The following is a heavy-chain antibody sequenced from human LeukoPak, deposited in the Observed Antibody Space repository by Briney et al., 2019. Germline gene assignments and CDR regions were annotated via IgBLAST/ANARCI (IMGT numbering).Heavy chain of an antibody. CDR3: ARGLYVAFDI. V-gene: IGHV3-20*01. D-gene: IGHD3-10*02. CDR2: INWNGGST. Sequence: GGSLRLSCAASGFTFDDYGMSWVRQVPGKGPEWVSGINWNGGSTEYADSVKGRFTISRDNAKNSLYPQMNSLRAEDTALYHCARGLYVAFDIWGQGTMVTVSS. J-gene: IGHJ3*02. CDR1: GFTFDDYG.